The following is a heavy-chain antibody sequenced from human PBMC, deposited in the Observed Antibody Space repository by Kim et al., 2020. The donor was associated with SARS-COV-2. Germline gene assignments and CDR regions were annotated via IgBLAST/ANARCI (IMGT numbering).Heavy chain of an antibody. D-gene: IGHD3-22*01. CDR2: IIPIFGTA. Sequence: SVKVSCKASGGTFSSYAISWVRQAPGQGLEWMGGIIPIFGTANYAQKFQGRVTITADESTSTAYMELSSLRSEDTAVYYCASKTLIKHYDSSGYDYFQHWGQGTLVTVSS. J-gene: IGHJ1*01. V-gene: IGHV1-69*13. CDR1: GGTFSSYA. CDR3: ASKTLIKHYDSSGYDYFQH.